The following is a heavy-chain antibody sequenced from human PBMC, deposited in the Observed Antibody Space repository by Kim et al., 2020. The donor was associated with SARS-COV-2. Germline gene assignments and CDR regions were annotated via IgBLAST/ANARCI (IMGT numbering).Heavy chain of an antibody. CDR1: VGTFSSYA. V-gene: IGHV1-69*13. CDR3: AYGSGSYMRPTTYHTDY. D-gene: IGHD3-10*01. J-gene: IGHJ4*02. Sequence: SVKVSCKASVGTFSSYAISWVRQAPGQGLEWMGGIIPIFGTANYAQKFQGRVTITADESTSTAYMELSSLRSEDTGVYYCAYGSGSYMRPTTYHTDYWGQGTLVTVSS. CDR2: IIPIFGTA.